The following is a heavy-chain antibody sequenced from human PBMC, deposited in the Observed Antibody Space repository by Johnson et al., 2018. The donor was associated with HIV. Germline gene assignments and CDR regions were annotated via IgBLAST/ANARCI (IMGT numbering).Heavy chain of an antibody. CDR3: AKGHSSGYPKDAFDL. V-gene: IGHV3-30*18. D-gene: IGHD5-12*01. Sequence: QMLLVESGRGLVQRGGSLRLSCAASGFIVSNSYMSWVRQAPGKGLEWLAVVSYDGSNKYYADSVKGRFTVSRDNTKNTLFLEMNSLRAEDAAVYYCAKGHSSGYPKDAFDLWGRGTIVTVSS. J-gene: IGHJ3*01. CDR1: GFIVSNSY. CDR2: VSYDGSNK.